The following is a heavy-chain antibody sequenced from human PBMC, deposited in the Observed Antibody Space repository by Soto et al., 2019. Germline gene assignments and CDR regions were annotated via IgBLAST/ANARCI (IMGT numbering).Heavy chain of an antibody. CDR2: INWRSDI. J-gene: IGHJ4*02. Sequence: GGSLRLSCAVSGFTFDDNAMHWVRQAPEKGLEWVSGINWRSDIGYADSVKGRFTISRDNAENSLYLQMNSLRAEDTALYYCAISQDRGGRTTFIYWGQGTQVTVSS. D-gene: IGHD3-16*01. CDR3: AISQDRGGRTTFIY. CDR1: GFTFDDNA. V-gene: IGHV3-9*01.